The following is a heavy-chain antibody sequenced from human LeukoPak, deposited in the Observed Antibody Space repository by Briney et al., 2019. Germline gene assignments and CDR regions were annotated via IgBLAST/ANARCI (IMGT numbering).Heavy chain of an antibody. CDR3: ARGPRIATAGRGPFGYFDY. CDR1: GGSISSGDYY. Sequence: PSETLSLTCTVSGGSISSGDYYWSWIRQPPGKGLEWIGYIYYSGSTNYNPSLKSRVTISVDTSKNQFSLKLSSVTAADTAVYYCARGPRIATAGRGPFGYFDYWGQGTLVTVSS. J-gene: IGHJ4*02. D-gene: IGHD6-13*01. CDR2: IYYSGST. V-gene: IGHV4-61*08.